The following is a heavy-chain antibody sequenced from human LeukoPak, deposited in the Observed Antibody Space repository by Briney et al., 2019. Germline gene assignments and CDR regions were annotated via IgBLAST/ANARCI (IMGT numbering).Heavy chain of an antibody. CDR1: GYSFTSYW. CDR2: IYPGDSDT. CDR3: ARQMTYYYDSSGYYYGDAFDI. J-gene: IGHJ3*02. V-gene: IGHV5-51*01. Sequence: GESLKISCQGSGYSFTSYWIGWVRQMPGKGLEWMGIIYPGDSDTRYSPSFQGQVTISADKSISTAYLQWSSLKASDTAMYYCARQMTYYYDSSGYYYGDAFDIWGQGTMVTVSS. D-gene: IGHD3-22*01.